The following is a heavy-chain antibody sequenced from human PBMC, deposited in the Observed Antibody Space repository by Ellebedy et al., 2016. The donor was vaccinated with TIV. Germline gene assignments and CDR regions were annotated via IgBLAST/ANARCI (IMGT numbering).Heavy chain of an antibody. CDR1: GGTFSTYA. CDR3: ARVRWATVARGVPFHYGMDV. D-gene: IGHD3-10*01. Sequence: ASVKVSCKAFGGTFSTYALNWVRQAPGQGLEWIGAFLPMFGTATSAQKFQGRVTITADESMTTAYMDLNSLRFEDTAVYYCARVRWATVARGVPFHYGMDVWGQGTTVTVTS. V-gene: IGHV1-69*13. CDR2: FLPMFGTA. J-gene: IGHJ6*02.